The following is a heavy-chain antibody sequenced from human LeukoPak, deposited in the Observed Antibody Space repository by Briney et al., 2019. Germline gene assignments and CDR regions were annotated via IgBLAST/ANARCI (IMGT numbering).Heavy chain of an antibody. J-gene: IGHJ4*02. Sequence: NASETLSLTCTVSGGSISRYYWSWIRQPAGKGLEWIGRIYTSGSTNYNPSLKSRVTMSVDTSKNQFSLKLSSVTAADTAVYYCARLYCSGGSCCLYYFDYWGQGTLVTVSS. CDR1: GGSISRYY. D-gene: IGHD2-15*01. CDR2: IYTSGST. CDR3: ARLYCSGGSCCLYYFDY. V-gene: IGHV4-4*07.